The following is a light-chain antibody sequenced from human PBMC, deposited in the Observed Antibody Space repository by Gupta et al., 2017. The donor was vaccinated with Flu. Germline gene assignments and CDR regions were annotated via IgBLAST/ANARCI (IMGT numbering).Light chain of an antibody. J-gene: IGKJ4*01. CDR3: QQSYSTPLT. Sequence: DVQVSQSTSSLSASVGDSVTITCRASQSISSYLNWYQQKPGKAPKLLIYAASSLQSGVPSRFSGSGSGTDFTLTISSLQPEDFATYYCQQSYSTPLTFGGGTKVEIK. V-gene: IGKV1-39*01. CDR1: QSISSY. CDR2: AAS.